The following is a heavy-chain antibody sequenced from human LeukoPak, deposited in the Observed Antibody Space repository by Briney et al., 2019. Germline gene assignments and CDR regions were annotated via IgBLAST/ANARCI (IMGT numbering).Heavy chain of an antibody. CDR2: ISGSGGST. D-gene: IGHD3-22*01. Sequence: GGSLRLSCAASGFTFSSYAMSWVRQAPGKGLEWVSAISGSGGSTYYADSVKGRFTISRDNSKNTLYLQMNSLRAEDTAVYYCAKDLSDGDYYDSSGFDYWGQGTLVTVSS. V-gene: IGHV3-23*01. CDR3: AKDLSDGDYYDSSGFDY. J-gene: IGHJ4*02. CDR1: GFTFSSYA.